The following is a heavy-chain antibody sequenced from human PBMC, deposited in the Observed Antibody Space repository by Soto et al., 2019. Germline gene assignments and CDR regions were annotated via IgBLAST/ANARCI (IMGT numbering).Heavy chain of an antibody. D-gene: IGHD7-27*01. V-gene: IGHV1-18*01. CDR1: GYTVTSYG. CDR2: ISAYNGNT. CDR3: ARDLGPTGDAFDI. J-gene: IGHJ3*02. Sequence: ASVKVSCKASGYTVTSYGISWVRQAPGQGLEWMGWISAYNGNTNYAQKLQGRVTMTTDTSTSTACMELRSLRSDDTAVYYCARDLGPTGDAFDIWGQGTMVTVSS.